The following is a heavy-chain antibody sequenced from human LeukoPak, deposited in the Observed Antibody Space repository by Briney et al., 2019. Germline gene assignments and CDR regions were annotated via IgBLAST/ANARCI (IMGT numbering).Heavy chain of an antibody. CDR3: ARDSAAMGAEGYYFDY. CDR1: GYTFTDYY. CDR2: INPSSGGT. J-gene: IGHJ4*02. Sequence: ASVKVSCKASGYTFTDYYMHWVRQAPGQGLEWMGWINPSSGGTNYAQKFQGRVTVTRDTSISTAYMDLSRLRSDDTAVYYCARDSAAMGAEGYYFDYWGQGTLVTVSS. D-gene: IGHD5-18*01. V-gene: IGHV1-2*02.